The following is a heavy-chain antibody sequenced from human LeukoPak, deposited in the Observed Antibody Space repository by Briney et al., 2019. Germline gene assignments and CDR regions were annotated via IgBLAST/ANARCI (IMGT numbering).Heavy chain of an antibody. CDR1: GYSISSGYY. CDR2: IYHSGST. CDR3: ARWGREYYDILTRSYYFDY. V-gene: IGHV4-38-2*01. J-gene: IGHJ4*02. Sequence: SETLCLTCAVSGYSISSGYYWGWIRQPPGKGLEWIGSIYHSGSTYYNPSLKSRVTISVDTSKNHFSLKLSSVTAADTAVYYCARWGREYYDILTRSYYFDYWGQGTLVTVSS. D-gene: IGHD3-9*01.